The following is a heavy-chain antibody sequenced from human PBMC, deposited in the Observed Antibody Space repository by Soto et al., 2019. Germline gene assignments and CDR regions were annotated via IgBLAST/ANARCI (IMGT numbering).Heavy chain of an antibody. CDR3: AKVGSGWTGGTDY. CDR2: IYYSGST. CDR1: GGSITSCY. V-gene: IGHV4-59*01. Sequence: QVQLQESGPGPVKLSETLCLTCTVSGGSITSCYWSWIRQPPGKGLEWIGHIYYSGSTNYNPSLKSRVTISVDTSKNQFSLRLISVTAADTAVYYCAKVGSGWTGGTDYWGQGTLVTVSS. D-gene: IGHD6-19*01. J-gene: IGHJ4*02.